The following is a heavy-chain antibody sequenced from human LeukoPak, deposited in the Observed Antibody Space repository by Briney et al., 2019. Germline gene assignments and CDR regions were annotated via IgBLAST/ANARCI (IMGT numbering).Heavy chain of an antibody. CDR1: GGSITTFF. Sequence: SETLSLTCSVSGGSITTFFWNWIRQPPGKGLGWIGSIYYTGNTHYNSSLKSRVTVSQDTSRNRVSLKLTSVTAADTAVYYCARGPLYEYHSGTFVNWGQGTLVTVSS. J-gene: IGHJ4*02. D-gene: IGHD3-10*01. CDR2: IYYTGNT. CDR3: ARGPLYEYHSGTFVN. V-gene: IGHV4-59*01.